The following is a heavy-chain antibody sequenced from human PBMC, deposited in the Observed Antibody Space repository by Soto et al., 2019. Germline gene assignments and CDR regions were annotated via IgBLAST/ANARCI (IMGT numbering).Heavy chain of an antibody. Sequence: GGSLRLSCAASGFTFSSYAMHWVRQAPGKGLEWVAVIPYDGSNKYYADSVKGRFTISRDNSKNTLYLQMNSLRAEDTAAYYCAREMGANIVVVVAAPYYYYHGMDVWGQGTTVTVSS. V-gene: IGHV3-30-3*01. CDR3: AREMGANIVVVVAAPYYYYHGMDV. CDR2: IPYDGSNK. J-gene: IGHJ6*02. CDR1: GFTFSSYA. D-gene: IGHD2-15*01.